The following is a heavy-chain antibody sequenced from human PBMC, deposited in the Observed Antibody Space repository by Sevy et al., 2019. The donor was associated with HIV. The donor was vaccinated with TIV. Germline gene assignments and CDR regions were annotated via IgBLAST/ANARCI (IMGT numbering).Heavy chain of an antibody. Sequence: ASVKVSCKASGYTFTSYAMNWVRQAPGQGLEWMGWINTNPGNPTYAQGFTGRFVFSLDTSVSPAYLQISSLKAEDTAVYYCARDSHIVVVTAGVGDAFDIWGQGTMVTVSS. CDR1: GYTFTSYA. D-gene: IGHD2-21*02. CDR2: INTNPGNP. CDR3: ARDSHIVVVTAGVGDAFDI. V-gene: IGHV7-4-1*02. J-gene: IGHJ3*02.